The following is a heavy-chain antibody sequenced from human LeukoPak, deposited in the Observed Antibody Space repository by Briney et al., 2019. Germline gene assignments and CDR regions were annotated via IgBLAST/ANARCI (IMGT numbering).Heavy chain of an antibody. CDR3: ARNGYSGYDLNYYYYYMDV. V-gene: IGHV1-3*01. J-gene: IGHJ6*03. CDR2: INAGNGNT. CDR1: GYTFTGYY. D-gene: IGHD5-12*01. Sequence: ASVKVSCKASGYTFTGYYMHWVRQAPGQRLEWMGWINAGNGNTKYSQKFQGRVTFTRDTSATTAYMELSRLRSDDTAVYYCARNGYSGYDLNYYYYYMDVWGKGTTVTVSS.